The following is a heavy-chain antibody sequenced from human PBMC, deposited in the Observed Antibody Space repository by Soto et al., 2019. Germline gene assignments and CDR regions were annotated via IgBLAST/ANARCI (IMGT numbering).Heavy chain of an antibody. CDR3: ARDLGTAMATNSLDP. D-gene: IGHD5-18*01. V-gene: IGHV1-2*04. J-gene: IGHJ5*02. CDR1: GYTFTGYY. CDR2: INPNSGGT. Sequence: ASVKVSCKASGYTFTGYYMHWVRQAPGQGLEWMGWINPNSGGTNYAQKFQGWVTMTRDTSISTAYMELSRLRSDDTAVYYCARDLGTAMATNSLDPWGQGTLVTVSS.